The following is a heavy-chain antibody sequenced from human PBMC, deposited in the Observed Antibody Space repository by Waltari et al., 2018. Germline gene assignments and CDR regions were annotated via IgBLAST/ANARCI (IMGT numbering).Heavy chain of an antibody. CDR3: ARHPEQLVGYWYFDL. CDR1: GYSISSGYY. Sequence: QVQLQESGPGLVTPSETLSLTCDVSGYSISSGYYWGWIRQPPGKGLEWIGSIYHSGSTYQNPSLKSRLTISLDTSKNQFSLKLSSVTAADTAVFYCARHPEQLVGYWYFDLWGRGTLVSVS. CDR2: IYHSGST. J-gene: IGHJ2*01. D-gene: IGHD6-6*01. V-gene: IGHV4-38-2*01.